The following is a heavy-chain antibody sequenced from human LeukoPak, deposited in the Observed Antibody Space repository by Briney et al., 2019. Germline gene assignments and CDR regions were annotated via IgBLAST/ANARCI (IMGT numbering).Heavy chain of an antibody. CDR1: GFTFSNYW. Sequence: GGSLRLSCAASGFTFSNYWMRWVRQAPGKGLEWVANIKQDGAEKYYVDSVKGRFTISRDNAKNSLYLQMNSPRAEDTAVYYCARTCGGDCPFYYGVDVWGQGTTVTVSS. CDR2: IKQDGAEK. CDR3: ARTCGGDCPFYYGVDV. V-gene: IGHV3-7*01. D-gene: IGHD2-21*02. J-gene: IGHJ6*02.